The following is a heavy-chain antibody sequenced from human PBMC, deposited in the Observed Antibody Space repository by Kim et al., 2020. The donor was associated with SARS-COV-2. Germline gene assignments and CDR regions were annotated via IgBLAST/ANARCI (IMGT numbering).Heavy chain of an antibody. CDR3: ARTSDNSGFYRPYDAFEI. J-gene: IGHJ3*02. CDR1: GASSSTSSYY. Sequence: SETLSLTCTISGASSSTSSYYWGWIRHSPGRGLEWIGTIYYSGSTYYNPTLKSRVTMSVDPAKNQFSLTLRPVIAADTAGYYCARTSDNSGFYRPYDAFEIWGRGTVVAVSS. V-gene: IGHV4-39*01. D-gene: IGHD3-22*01. CDR2: IYYSGST.